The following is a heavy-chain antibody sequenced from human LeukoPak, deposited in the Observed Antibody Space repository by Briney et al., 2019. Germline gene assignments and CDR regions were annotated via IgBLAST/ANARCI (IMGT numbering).Heavy chain of an antibody. J-gene: IGHJ5*02. CDR3: ARDPILAYSSSHPFDP. V-gene: IGHV3-23*01. Sequence: GGSLRLSCAASGFTFSSYAMSWVRQAPGKGLEWVSAISGSGGNTYYADSVKGRFTISRDNAKNSLYLQMNSLRAEDTAVYYCARDPILAYSSSHPFDPWGQGTLVTVSS. CDR1: GFTFSSYA. D-gene: IGHD6-13*01. CDR2: ISGSGGNT.